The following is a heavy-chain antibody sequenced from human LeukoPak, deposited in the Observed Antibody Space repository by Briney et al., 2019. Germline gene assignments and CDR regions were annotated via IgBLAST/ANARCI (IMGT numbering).Heavy chain of an antibody. CDR3: STIMIVAKDAFDI. Sequence: PGGSLRLSCAASGFTVSSNYMSWVRQAPGKGLEWVSVIYSGGSTYYADSVKGRFTISRDNSKNNRYLQINSLGAEDPAVYYWSTIMIVAKDAFDISGQGTMVTASS. CDR1: GFTVSSNY. V-gene: IGHV3-53*01. CDR2: IYSGGST. D-gene: IGHD3-16*01. J-gene: IGHJ3*02.